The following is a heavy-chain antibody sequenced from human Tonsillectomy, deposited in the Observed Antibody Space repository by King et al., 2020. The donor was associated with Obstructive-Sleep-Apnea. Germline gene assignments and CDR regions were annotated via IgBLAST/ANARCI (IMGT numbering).Heavy chain of an antibody. V-gene: IGHV3-53*04. CDR2: IYSGGST. Sequence: DVQLVESGGGLVQPGGSLRLSCAASGFTVSSNYMSWVRQAPGKGLEWVSVIYSGGSTYYADSVKGRFTISRHNSKNTTYLQMNSLRAEDTAVYYCASEGLSSDGYNTGPRDAFDIWGQGTMVTVSS. CDR1: GFTVSSNY. D-gene: IGHD5-24*01. J-gene: IGHJ3*02. CDR3: ASEGLSSDGYNTGPRDAFDI.